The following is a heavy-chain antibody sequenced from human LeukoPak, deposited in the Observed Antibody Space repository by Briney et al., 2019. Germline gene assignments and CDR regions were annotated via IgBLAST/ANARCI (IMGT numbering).Heavy chain of an antibody. CDR3: ARDGPLWFGELSARFDP. V-gene: IGHV4-61*02. CDR2: IYTSGST. D-gene: IGHD3-10*01. Sequence: PSETLSLTCTVSGGSISSGSYYWSWIRQPAGKGLEWIGRIYTSGSTNYNPSLKSRVTISVDTSKNQFSLKLSSVTAADTAVYYCARDGPLWFGELSARFDPWGQGTLVTVSS. J-gene: IGHJ5*02. CDR1: GGSISSGSYY.